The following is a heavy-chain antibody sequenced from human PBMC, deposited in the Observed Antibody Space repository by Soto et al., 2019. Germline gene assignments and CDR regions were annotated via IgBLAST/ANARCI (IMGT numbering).Heavy chain of an antibody. CDR1: GYTLTELS. Sequence: ASVKVSCKVSGYTLTELSMHWVREAPGKGLEWMGGFDPEDGETIYAQKFQGRVTMTEDTSTDTAYMELSSLRSEDTAVYYCATGVPEGDAFDIWGQGTMVTVSS. CDR3: ATGVPEGDAFDI. CDR2: FDPEDGET. J-gene: IGHJ3*02. D-gene: IGHD1-1*01. V-gene: IGHV1-24*01.